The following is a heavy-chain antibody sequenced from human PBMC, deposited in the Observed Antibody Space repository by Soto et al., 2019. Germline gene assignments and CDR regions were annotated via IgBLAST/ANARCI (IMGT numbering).Heavy chain of an antibody. D-gene: IGHD6-19*01. CDR2: ISYDGSNK. V-gene: IGHV3-30-3*01. Sequence: QVQLVESGGGVVQPGRSLRLSCAASGFTVSSYAMHLVRQAPGKGLEWVAVISYDGSNKYYADSVKGRFTISRDNSKNTLYLQMNSLRADDTAVYYCARHRERGWLVISPSFDYWGQRTLVTLSS. J-gene: IGHJ4*02. CDR1: GFTVSSYA. CDR3: ARHRERGWLVISPSFDY.